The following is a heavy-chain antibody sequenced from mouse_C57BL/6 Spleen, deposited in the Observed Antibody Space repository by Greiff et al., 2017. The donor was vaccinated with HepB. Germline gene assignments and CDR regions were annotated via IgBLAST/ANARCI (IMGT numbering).Heavy chain of an antibody. V-gene: IGHV5-4*01. D-gene: IGHD2-1*01. Sequence: EVQGVESGGGLVKPGGSLKLSCAASGFTFSSYAMSWVRQTPEKRLEWVATISDGGSYTYYPDNVKGRFTISRDNAKNNLYLQMSHLKSEDTAMYYCARAPSYYGNSGYAMDYWGQGTSVTVSS. J-gene: IGHJ4*01. CDR3: ARAPSYYGNSGYAMDY. CDR2: ISDGGSYT. CDR1: GFTFSSYA.